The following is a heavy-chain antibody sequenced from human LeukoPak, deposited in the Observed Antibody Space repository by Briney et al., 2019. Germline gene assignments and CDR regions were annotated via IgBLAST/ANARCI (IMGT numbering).Heavy chain of an antibody. CDR3: ARYNWNGFDY. D-gene: IGHD1-1*01. J-gene: IGHJ4*02. CDR2: ISSSSDYI. CDR1: GFTFSSYS. Sequence: GGSLRLSCAASGFTFSSYSMNWVRQAPGKGLEWVSSISSSSDYIYYADSVKGRFTISRDNAKNYLYLQMNSLRAGDTAVYDCARYNWNGFDYWGQGTLVTISS. V-gene: IGHV3-21*01.